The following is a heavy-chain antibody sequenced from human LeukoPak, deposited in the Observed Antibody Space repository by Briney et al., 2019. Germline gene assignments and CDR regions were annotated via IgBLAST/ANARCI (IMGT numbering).Heavy chain of an antibody. Sequence: QPGGSLRLSCAASGFTLSSYSMNWVRQAPGKGLEWVSYISSSSNTIYYADSVKGRFTISRDNAKNSLFLQMNSLRDEDTSVYYCARAVTVVTRGGLVFDYWGQGTLVTVSS. CDR3: ARAVTVVTRGGLVFDY. D-gene: IGHD2-21*02. CDR2: ISSSSNTI. V-gene: IGHV3-48*02. CDR1: GFTLSSYS. J-gene: IGHJ4*02.